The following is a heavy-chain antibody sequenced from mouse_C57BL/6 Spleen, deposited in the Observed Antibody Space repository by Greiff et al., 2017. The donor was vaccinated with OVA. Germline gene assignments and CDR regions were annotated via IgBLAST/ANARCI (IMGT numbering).Heavy chain of an antibody. Sequence: EVKLQESGPGLVKPSQSLSLTCSVTGYSITSGYYWNWIRQFPGNKLEWMGYISYDGSNNYNPSLKNRISITRDTSKNQFFLKLNSVTTEDTATYYCARPYGSSPQFAYWGQGTLVTVSA. CDR1: GYSITSGYY. D-gene: IGHD1-1*01. CDR2: ISYDGSN. V-gene: IGHV3-6*01. CDR3: ARPYGSSPQFAY. J-gene: IGHJ3*01.